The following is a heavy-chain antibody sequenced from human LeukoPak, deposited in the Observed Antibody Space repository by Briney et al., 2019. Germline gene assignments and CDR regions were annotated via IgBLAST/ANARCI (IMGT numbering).Heavy chain of an antibody. D-gene: IGHD3-22*01. CDR3: ARSVDYFDNTGPHMMFDY. J-gene: IGHJ4*02. CDR2: IYYTGII. CDR1: GGSISSYY. V-gene: IGHV4-59*01. Sequence: SSETLSLTCTVSGGSISSYYWSWIRQPPGKGLEWIGYIYYTGIIKYNPSLTSRVSMSVDTSKNQFFLKMKSVTAADTAVYHCARSVDYFDNTGPHMMFDYWGQGSLVTVSS.